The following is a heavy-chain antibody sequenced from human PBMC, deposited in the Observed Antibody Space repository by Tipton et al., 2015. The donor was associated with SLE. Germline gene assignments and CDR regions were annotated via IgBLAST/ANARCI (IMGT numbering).Heavy chain of an antibody. CDR3: AREDCSSTSCYQDAFDI. CDR1: GGSISSSNW. CDR2: IYHSGST. Sequence: TLSLTCAVSGGSISSSNWWSWVRQPPGKGLEWIGEIYHSGSTNYNPSLKSRVTISVDTSKNQFSLKLSSVTAADTAVYYCAREDCSSTSCYQDAFDIWGQGTMVTVSS. D-gene: IGHD2-2*01. V-gene: IGHV4-4*02. J-gene: IGHJ3*02.